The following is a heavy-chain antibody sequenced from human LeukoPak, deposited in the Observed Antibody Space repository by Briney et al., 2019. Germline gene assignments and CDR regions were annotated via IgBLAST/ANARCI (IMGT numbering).Heavy chain of an antibody. D-gene: IGHD1-1*01. CDR2: IYYSGST. CDR1: GGAISSHY. Sequence: SETLSLTCTVSGGAISSHYWSWFRQPPGKGLDWIGYIYYSGSTNYNPSLNRRVTISVDTSKNQFSLKLSSVTAADTAVYYCARANPTYRYNWNDGGYMDVWGKGTTVTVYS. J-gene: IGHJ6*03. V-gene: IGHV4-59*11. CDR3: ARANPTYRYNWNDGGYMDV.